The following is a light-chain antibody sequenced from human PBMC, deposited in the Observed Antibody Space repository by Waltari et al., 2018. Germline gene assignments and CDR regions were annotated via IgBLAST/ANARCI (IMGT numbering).Light chain of an antibody. CDR1: QSFRRA. CDR3: QHYLRLPVT. V-gene: IGKV3-20*01. Sequence: SCRDSQSFRRALAWYQQKPGQAPRLLSYVASTRATGIPDRFSGSGSGTDFSLTISRLEPDDFAVYYCQHYLRLPVTFGQGTTVEI. J-gene: IGKJ1*01. CDR2: VAS.